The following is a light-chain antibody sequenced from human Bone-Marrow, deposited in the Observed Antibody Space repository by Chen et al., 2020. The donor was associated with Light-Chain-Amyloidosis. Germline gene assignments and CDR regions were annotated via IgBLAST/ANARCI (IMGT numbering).Light chain of an antibody. V-gene: IGLV2-23*02. J-gene: IGLJ1*01. Sequence: QSALTQPASVSGSPGQSITISCTGTSSDVGRSNLVSWYQQHPGKAPNIMIYEVSNRPSGVSNLFSGSKSGNTASLTISGLQAEDEADYYCCSYAGSSTYVFGTGTKVTVL. CDR3: CSYAGSSTYV. CDR2: EVS. CDR1: SSDVGRSNL.